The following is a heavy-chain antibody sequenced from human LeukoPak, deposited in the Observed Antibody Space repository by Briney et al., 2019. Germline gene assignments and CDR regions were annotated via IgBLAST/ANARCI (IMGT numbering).Heavy chain of an antibody. D-gene: IGHD3-3*01. CDR1: GGSFSGYY. J-gene: IGHJ4*02. Sequence: PSETLSLTCAVYGGSFSGYYWSWIRQPPGKGLEWIGEINHSGSTNYNPSLKSRVTISVDTSKNQFSLKLSSVTAADTAVYYCARARITIVGVVTQHDYWGQGTLVTVSS. CDR3: ARARITIVGVVTQHDY. CDR2: INHSGST. V-gene: IGHV4-34*01.